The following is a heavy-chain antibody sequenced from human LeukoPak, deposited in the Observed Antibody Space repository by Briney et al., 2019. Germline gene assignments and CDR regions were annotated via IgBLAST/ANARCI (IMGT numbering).Heavy chain of an antibody. Sequence: PGGSLRLSCAASGFTFSSYAMSWVRRAPGKGLEWVSAISGSGGSTYYADSVKGRFTISRDNSKNTLYLQMNSLRAEDTAVYYCAKDAGGYYDSSGYFLGAFDIWGQGTMVTVSS. J-gene: IGHJ3*02. V-gene: IGHV3-23*01. CDR2: ISGSGGST. D-gene: IGHD3-22*01. CDR3: AKDAGGYYDSSGYFLGAFDI. CDR1: GFTFSSYA.